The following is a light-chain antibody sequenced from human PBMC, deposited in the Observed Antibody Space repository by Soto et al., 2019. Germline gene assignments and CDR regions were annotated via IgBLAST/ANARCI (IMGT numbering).Light chain of an antibody. CDR1: QAINSS. Sequence: DIQLTQSPSFLSASVGDRVTVTCRASQAINSSLAWYLQEPGKAPKLLIYAASTLQGGVPPRFRGSGSWTEFTLTISSLQPEDFATYYCQQLNTYPYTFGQGTKL. CDR3: QQLNTYPYT. CDR2: AAS. V-gene: IGKV1-9*01. J-gene: IGKJ2*01.